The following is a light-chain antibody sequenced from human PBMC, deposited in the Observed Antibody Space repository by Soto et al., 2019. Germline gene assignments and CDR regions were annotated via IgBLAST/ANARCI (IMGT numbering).Light chain of an antibody. J-gene: IGKJ3*01. Sequence: EIVMTQSPATLSVSPGERATLSCRASQSVGSDLAWYQQKPGQAPRLVIYDIFTRATGIPARFGGSGSGTDFTLTINSLEPEDFAVYYCQQRSNWPGTFGPGTKVDIK. V-gene: IGKV3-11*01. CDR3: QQRSNWPGT. CDR1: QSVGSD. CDR2: DIF.